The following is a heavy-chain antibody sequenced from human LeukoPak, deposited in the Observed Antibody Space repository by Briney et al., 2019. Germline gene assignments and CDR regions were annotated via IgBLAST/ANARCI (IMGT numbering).Heavy chain of an antibody. CDR2: IYYSGST. CDR1: GGSISSGGYY. CDR3: ARAKYYYDSSGYDY. J-gene: IGHJ4*02. D-gene: IGHD3-22*01. Sequence: SETLSLTCTVSGGSISSGGYYWSWIRQHPGKGLEWIGYIYYSGSTYYNPSLKSRVTISVDTSKNQFSLKLSSVTAADTAVYYCARAKYYYDSSGYDYWGQGTLVTVSS. V-gene: IGHV4-31*03.